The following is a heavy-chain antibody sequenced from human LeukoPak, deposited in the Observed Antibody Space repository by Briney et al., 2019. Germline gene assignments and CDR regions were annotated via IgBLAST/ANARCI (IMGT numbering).Heavy chain of an antibody. D-gene: IGHD6-13*01. Sequence: TGGSLRLSCAASGFTVSTNYMSWVRQAPGRGLEWVSVIFSDGTTYYADSVKGRFTISRDNSKNTVYLQMNSLRAEDTAVYYCARAYSSSWYGVYWGQGTLVTVSS. V-gene: IGHV3-53*01. CDR3: ARAYSSSWYGVY. CDR2: IFSDGTT. CDR1: GFTVSTNY. J-gene: IGHJ4*02.